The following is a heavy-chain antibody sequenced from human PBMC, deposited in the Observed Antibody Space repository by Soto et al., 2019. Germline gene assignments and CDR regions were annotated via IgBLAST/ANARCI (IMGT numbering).Heavy chain of an antibody. D-gene: IGHD3-22*01. CDR1: GYIFTNHY. CDR3: AIDDYYDSSGFDYDC. V-gene: IGHV1-46*01. J-gene: IGHJ4*02. Sequence: QVQLVQSGAEVKKPGASGKVSCKASGYIFTNHYIHWVRQAPGQGLEWMGIINPSGGSTNYLQKFQGRITMTRDTSTSTVYMELSSLRSEDTAVYFCAIDDYYDSSGFDYDCWGQGTLVTVSS. CDR2: INPSGGST.